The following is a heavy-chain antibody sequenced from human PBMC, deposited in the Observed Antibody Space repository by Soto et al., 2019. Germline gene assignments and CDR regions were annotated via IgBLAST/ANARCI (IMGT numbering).Heavy chain of an antibody. CDR2: IRSKANNYAT. CDR1: GFTFSGSA. Sequence: EVQLEESGGGLVQPGGSLKLSCAASGFTFSGSAMHWVRQVSGKGLEWVGRIRSKANNYATAYAASVRGRFTISRDDSRXTXXLHMNSLKLEATAVYYCTRPLNSKYNWNEFVPSGYWGQGTLVTVSS. D-gene: IGHD1-20*01. J-gene: IGHJ4*02. V-gene: IGHV3-73*02. CDR3: TRPLNSKYNWNEFVPSGY.